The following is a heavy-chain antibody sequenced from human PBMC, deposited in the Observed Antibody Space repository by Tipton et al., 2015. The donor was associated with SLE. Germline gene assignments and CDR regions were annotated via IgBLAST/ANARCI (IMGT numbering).Heavy chain of an antibody. Sequence: TLSLTCTVSGGSISSGSYYWSWIRQPAGKGLEWIGHIYTSGSTNYNPSLKSRVTISVDTSKNQFSLKLSSVTAADTAVYYCARGYSSRIFDYWGQGTLVTVSS. CDR2: IYTSGST. CDR3: ARGYSSRIFDY. D-gene: IGHD6-13*01. CDR1: GGSISSGSYY. V-gene: IGHV4-61*09. J-gene: IGHJ4*02.